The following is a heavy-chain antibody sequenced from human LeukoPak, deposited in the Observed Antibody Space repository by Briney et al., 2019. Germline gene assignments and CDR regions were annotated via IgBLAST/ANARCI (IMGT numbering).Heavy chain of an antibody. D-gene: IGHD3-3*01. CDR2: INAGNGNT. V-gene: IGHV1-3*01. CDR1: GYTFTSYA. Sequence: ASVKVSCKASGYTFTSYAMHWVRQAPGQRLEWMGWINAGNGNTKYSQKFQGRVAITRDTSASTAYMELRSLRSGDTAVYYCARDTTYYDFWSGYYKEAYFDYWGQGTLVTVSS. CDR3: ARDTTYYDFWSGYYKEAYFDY. J-gene: IGHJ4*02.